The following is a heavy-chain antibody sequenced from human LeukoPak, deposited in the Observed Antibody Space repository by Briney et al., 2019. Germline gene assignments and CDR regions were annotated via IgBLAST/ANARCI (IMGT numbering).Heavy chain of an antibody. Sequence: GASVKVSCKASGGTFSSYAISWVRQAPGQGLEWMGGIIPIFGTANYAQKFLGRVTITADESTSTAYMELSSLRSEDTAVYYCAREGSMAMSHWGQGTLVTVSS. CDR1: GGTFSSYA. V-gene: IGHV1-69*13. CDR2: IIPIFGTA. J-gene: IGHJ4*02. CDR3: AREGSMAMSH. D-gene: IGHD5-24*01.